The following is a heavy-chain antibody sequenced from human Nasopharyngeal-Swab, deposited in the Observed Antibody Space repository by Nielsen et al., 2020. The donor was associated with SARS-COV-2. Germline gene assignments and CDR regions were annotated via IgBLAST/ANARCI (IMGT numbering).Heavy chain of an antibody. J-gene: IGHJ4*02. CDR2: IFHSGNT. CDR1: GGSITSYY. D-gene: IGHD5-18*01. CDR3: ARGQLWNDY. Sequence: SETRSLTCTASGGSITSYYWGWIRQPPGKGLEWIGYIFHSGNTNYNPSLKSRVTISVDTSKNKLTLKLSSVTAADTAVYYCARGQLWNDYWGQGTLVTVSS. V-gene: IGHV4-59*01.